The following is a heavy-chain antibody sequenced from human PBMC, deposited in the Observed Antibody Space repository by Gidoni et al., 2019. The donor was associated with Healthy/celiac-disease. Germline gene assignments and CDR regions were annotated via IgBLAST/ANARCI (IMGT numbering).Heavy chain of an antibody. CDR2: IYYSGST. J-gene: IGHJ6*02. V-gene: IGHV4-39*07. CDR1: GGSISSSSYY. Sequence: QLQLQESGPGLVKPSEPLSLTCTVSGGSISSSSYYWGWIRQPPGKGLEWIGSIYYSGSTYYNPSLKSRVTISVDTSKNQFSLKLSSVTAADTAVYYCARDQGWQQQLAHYYYYYGMDVWGQGTTVTVSS. D-gene: IGHD6-13*01. CDR3: ARDQGWQQQLAHYYYYYGMDV.